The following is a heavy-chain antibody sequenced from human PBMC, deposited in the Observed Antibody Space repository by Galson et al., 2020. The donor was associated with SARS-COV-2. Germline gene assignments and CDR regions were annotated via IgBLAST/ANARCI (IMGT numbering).Heavy chain of an antibody. CDR3: ARVRTTMIVVVITSDAFDI. CDR2: IYYSGRT. CDR1: GGSISSGGYY. J-gene: IGHJ3*02. Sequence: ETSETLSLTCTVSGGSISSGGYYWSWIRQHPGKGLEWIGYIYYSGRTYYNPSLKSRVTISVDTSNNQFSLKLSSVTAADTAVYYCARVRTTMIVVVITSDAFDIWGQGAMFTVSS. V-gene: IGHV4-31*03. D-gene: IGHD3-22*01.